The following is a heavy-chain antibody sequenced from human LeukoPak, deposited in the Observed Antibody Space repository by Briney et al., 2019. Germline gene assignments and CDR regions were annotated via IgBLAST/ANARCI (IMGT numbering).Heavy chain of an antibody. Sequence: GGTLRLSCAASGFTFSSYAMSWVRQAPGKGLEWVSAISNIGGNTYDAHSGKGRFTISRDNSKNQLYLQMNSLRVEDTAVYYCAKGGLRYYDSSGYWIGAFDIWGQGTMVTVSS. CDR3: AKGGLRYYDSSGYWIGAFDI. D-gene: IGHD3-22*01. CDR2: ISNIGGNT. V-gene: IGHV3-23*01. J-gene: IGHJ3*02. CDR1: GFTFSSYA.